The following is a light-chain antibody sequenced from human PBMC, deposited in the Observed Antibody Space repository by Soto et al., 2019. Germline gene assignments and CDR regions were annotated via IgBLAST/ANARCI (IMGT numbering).Light chain of an antibody. V-gene: IGKV1-5*03. J-gene: IGKJ2*01. CDR3: QQYNDYQYT. Sequence: DIQMTQSPSTLSASVGDRVTITCRASQSITTWLAWYQQKPGKAPKLLIYKAANLQSGVASRFSGSGSGKEFSLTISSLQPEDFASYYCQQYNDYQYTFGQGTKLEIK. CDR1: QSITTW. CDR2: KAA.